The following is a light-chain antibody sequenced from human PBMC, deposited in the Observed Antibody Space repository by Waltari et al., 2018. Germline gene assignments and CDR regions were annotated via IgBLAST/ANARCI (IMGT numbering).Light chain of an antibody. CDR3: QQYNNWPPLT. CDR1: RSVNDT. J-gene: IGKJ4*01. V-gene: IGKV3-15*01. CDR2: GAS. Sequence: CRASRSVNDTLAWYQQKRGQAPRLLIYGASTRASGIPVRFSGLGSGTEFTLTISSLLPEDFAVYYCQQYNNWPPLTFGEGTIVEMK.